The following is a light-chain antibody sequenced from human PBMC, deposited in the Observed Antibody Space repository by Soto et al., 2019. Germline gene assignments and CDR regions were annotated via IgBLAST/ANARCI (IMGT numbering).Light chain of an antibody. CDR2: KVS. Sequence: DVVMTQSPLSLAVTLGQPASISCRSTQSLVHSDGNTHLNWFQQRPGQSPRRLICKVSNRESGVPDRFSGSASGTDFTLKISRVEAEDLGVYYCMQGKHWPYTFGQGTKLEIK. CDR3: MQGKHWPYT. V-gene: IGKV2-30*02. J-gene: IGKJ2*01. CDR1: QSLVHSDGNTH.